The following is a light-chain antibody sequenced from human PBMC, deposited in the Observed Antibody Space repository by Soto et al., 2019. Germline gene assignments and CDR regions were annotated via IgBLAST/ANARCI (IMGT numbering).Light chain of an antibody. CDR3: QQRSNWTPWT. V-gene: IGKV3-11*01. J-gene: IGKJ1*01. CDR1: QSVSSY. Sequence: EIVLTQSPATLSLSPGERATLSCRASQSVSSYLAWYQQKPGQAPRLLIYDASNMATGIPARFSGSGSGTDFTLTISSLEPEDFAVYYCQQRSNWTPWTFGQGTKVEIK. CDR2: DAS.